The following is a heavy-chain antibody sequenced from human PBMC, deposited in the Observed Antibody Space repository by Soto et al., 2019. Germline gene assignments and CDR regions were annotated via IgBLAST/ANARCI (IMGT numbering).Heavy chain of an antibody. CDR1: GGSISSYY. CDR2: IYYSGST. J-gene: IGHJ5*02. Sequence: SETLSLTCTVSGGSISSYYWSWIRQPPGKGLEWIGYIYYSGSTNYNPSLKSRVTISVDTSKNQFSLKLSSVTAADTAVYYCARVDPGNPSWFDPWGQGTLVTVSS. V-gene: IGHV4-59*01. CDR3: ARVDPGNPSWFDP.